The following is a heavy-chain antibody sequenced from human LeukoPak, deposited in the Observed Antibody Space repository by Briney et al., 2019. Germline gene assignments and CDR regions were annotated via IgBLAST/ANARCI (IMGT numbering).Heavy chain of an antibody. CDR2: ISWNSGNI. CDR1: GFTFDDYA. CDR3: AKVEMIVVVIDY. Sequence: GGSLRLSCAASGFTFDDYAMHWVRQAPGKGLEWVSGISWNSGNIDYADSVKGRFTISRDNSKNTLYLQMNSLRAEDTAVYYCAKVEMIVVVIDYWGQGTLVTVSS. J-gene: IGHJ4*02. V-gene: IGHV3-9*01. D-gene: IGHD3-22*01.